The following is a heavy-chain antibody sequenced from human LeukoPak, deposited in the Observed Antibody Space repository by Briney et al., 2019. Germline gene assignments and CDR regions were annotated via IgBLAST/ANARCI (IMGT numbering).Heavy chain of an antibody. CDR2: INPTGGDT. CDR1: GYTFTSYY. D-gene: IGHD3-22*01. V-gene: IGHV1-46*01. Sequence: ASVKVSCKASGYTFTSYYMHWVRQAPGQGLEWMGIINPTGGDTSYAQKFQGRVTMTRDTSTSTVYMELSSLRSEDMAVYYCARDTGYYYDSSGAYFQHWGQGTLVTVSS. J-gene: IGHJ1*01. CDR3: ARDTGYYYDSSGAYFQH.